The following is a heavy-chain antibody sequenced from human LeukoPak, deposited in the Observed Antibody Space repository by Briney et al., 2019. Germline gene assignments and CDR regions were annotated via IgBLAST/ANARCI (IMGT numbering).Heavy chain of an antibody. CDR2: INWNGGST. V-gene: IGHV3-20*04. J-gene: IGHJ4*02. CDR1: GFTFDDYG. D-gene: IGHD3-3*01. Sequence: GGSLRLSCAASGFTFDDYGMSWVRQAPGKGLEWVSGINWNGGSTGYADSVKGRFTISRDNSKNTLYLQMNSLRAEDTAVYYCAKDNSPTYYDFWSGAYYFDYWGQGTLVTVSS. CDR3: AKDNSPTYYDFWSGAYYFDY.